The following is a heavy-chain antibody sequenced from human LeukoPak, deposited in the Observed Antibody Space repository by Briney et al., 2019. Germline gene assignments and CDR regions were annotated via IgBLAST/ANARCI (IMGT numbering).Heavy chain of an antibody. V-gene: IGHV3-7*01. J-gene: IGHJ4*02. CDR3: ARDLEWLRLVGYYFDY. Sequence: PGGSLRLSCAASGFTFSSYWMSWVRQAPGKGLEWVANIKQEGSEKYYVDSVKGRFTISRDNAKNSLYLQMNSLRAEDTAVYYCARDLEWLRLVGYYFDYWGQGTLVTVSS. CDR1: GFTFSSYW. CDR2: IKQEGSEK. D-gene: IGHD5-12*01.